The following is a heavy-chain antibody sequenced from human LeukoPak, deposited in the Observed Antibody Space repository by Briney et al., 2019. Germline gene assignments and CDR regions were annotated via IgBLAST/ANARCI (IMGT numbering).Heavy chain of an antibody. CDR3: AKVNLFGGSNRYYYYYMDV. D-gene: IGHD3-10*01. J-gene: IGHJ6*03. Sequence: ASVKVSCKASGYTFTSYGISWVRQAPGQGLEWMGWIGAYNGNTNYAQKFQGRVAMTTDTSTNTAYMELSSLRAEDTAVYYCAKVNLFGGSNRYYYYYMDVWGKGTTVTISS. V-gene: IGHV1-18*01. CDR2: IGAYNGNT. CDR1: GYTFTSYG.